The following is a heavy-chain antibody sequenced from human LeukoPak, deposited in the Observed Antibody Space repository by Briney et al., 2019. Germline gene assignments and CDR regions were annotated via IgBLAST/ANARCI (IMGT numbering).Heavy chain of an antibody. Sequence: SETLSLTCAVYGGTFSDYYWSWIRQPPGKGLEWIGYVYYSGSTNYNPSLKSRVTMSVDTSKNQFSLKLSSVTAADTAVYYCARGHSSGWYSNWFDPWGQGTLVTVSS. CDR1: GGTFSDYY. D-gene: IGHD6-19*01. V-gene: IGHV4-59*08. CDR2: VYYSGST. CDR3: ARGHSSGWYSNWFDP. J-gene: IGHJ5*02.